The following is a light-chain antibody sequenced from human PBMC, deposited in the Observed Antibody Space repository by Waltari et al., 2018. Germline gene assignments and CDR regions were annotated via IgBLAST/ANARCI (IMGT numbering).Light chain of an antibody. V-gene: IGKV1-16*01. CDR1: QDINGA. CDR3: QHYYYYPFT. Sequence: DIQLTQSPSSLSASVGDRVTINCRASQDINGALAWFQHQPGKAPKTLIYDLSTRKSGVPSRFGGSGSGTDFTLTIDSLQPDDFATYYCQHYYYYPFTFGGGTKVEVK. CDR2: DLS. J-gene: IGKJ4*01.